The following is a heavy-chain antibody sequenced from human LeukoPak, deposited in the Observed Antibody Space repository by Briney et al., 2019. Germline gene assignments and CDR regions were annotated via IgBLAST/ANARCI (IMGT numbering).Heavy chain of an antibody. CDR3: ARTLGHYDSSGYLDWYFDL. CDR2: IYYSGSI. Sequence: SDTLSLTCAVSGYSISSSNWWGWIRQPPGKGPEWIGYIYYSGSIYYNPSLKSRVTMSVDTSKNQFSLKLSSVTAVDTAVYYCARTLGHYDSSGYLDWYFDLWGRGTLVTVSS. V-gene: IGHV4-28*05. CDR1: GYSISSSNW. D-gene: IGHD3-22*01. J-gene: IGHJ2*01.